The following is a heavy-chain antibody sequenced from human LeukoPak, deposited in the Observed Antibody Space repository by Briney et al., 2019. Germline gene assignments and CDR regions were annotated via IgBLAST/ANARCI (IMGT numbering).Heavy chain of an antibody. CDR3: ARQLGFHDAFDI. V-gene: IGHV4-39*01. CDR2: IYYSGST. CDR1: GGSISSSSYC. D-gene: IGHD7-27*01. Sequence: SETLSLTCTVSGGSISSSSYCWGWIRQPPGKGLEWIGSIYYSGSTYYNPSLKSRVTISVDTSKNQFSLKLSSVTAADTAVYYCARQLGFHDAFDIWGQGTMVTVSS. J-gene: IGHJ3*02.